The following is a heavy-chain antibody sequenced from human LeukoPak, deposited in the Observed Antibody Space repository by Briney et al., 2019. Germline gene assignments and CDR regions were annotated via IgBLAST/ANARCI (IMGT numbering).Heavy chain of an antibody. V-gene: IGHV3-11*04. CDR1: GFSFSDYL. CDR3: ARATATYSVSPGALDI. CDR2: VSSSGSTK. D-gene: IGHD1-26*01. J-gene: IGHJ3*02. Sequence: GGSLRLSCAASGFSFSDYLMTWIRQAPGKGLEWISYVSSSGSTKYYADSVKGRFTISRDNAEKSLYLQMNSLRAEDTAIYYCARATATYSVSPGALDIWGQGTMVIVSS.